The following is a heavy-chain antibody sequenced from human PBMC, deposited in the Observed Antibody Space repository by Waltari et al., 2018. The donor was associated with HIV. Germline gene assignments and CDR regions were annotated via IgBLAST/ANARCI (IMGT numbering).Heavy chain of an antibody. V-gene: IGHV3-11*01. CDR1: GFTFSNYY. Sequence: QVQLVESGGGLVKPGGSLRLSCAASGFTFSNYYMSWIRPAPGKGLEWLSYISGSGSTIYNADSVKGRFTISRDSAQSSLYLQMNSLRAEDTAVYYCARGGGDYSYGSTFDYWGQGSLVTVSS. D-gene: IGHD5-18*01. CDR3: ARGGGDYSYGSTFDY. J-gene: IGHJ4*02. CDR2: ISGSGSTI.